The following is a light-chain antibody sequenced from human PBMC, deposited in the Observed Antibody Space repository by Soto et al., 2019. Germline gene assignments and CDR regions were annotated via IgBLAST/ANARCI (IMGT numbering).Light chain of an antibody. Sequence: EIVLTQSPGTLSLSPGDRATLSCRASQSVSNSYLAWYQQKPGQAPRPLIFDASSRATGIPDRFSGSGSGTDFTLTISRLEPEDLAVYYCQQYGDSPRTFGQGTKVEIK. CDR2: DAS. V-gene: IGKV3-20*01. CDR1: QSVSNSY. J-gene: IGKJ1*01. CDR3: QQYGDSPRT.